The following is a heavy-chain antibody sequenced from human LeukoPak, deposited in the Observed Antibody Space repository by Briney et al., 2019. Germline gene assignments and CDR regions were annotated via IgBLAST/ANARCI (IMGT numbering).Heavy chain of an antibody. Sequence: PSGTLSLTYTVSGGSISSYYWSWIRQPPGKGLEWIGYIYYSGSTNYNPSLKSRVTISVDTSKNQFSLKLSSVTAADTAVYYCARTNYRAEYFQHWGQGTLVTVSS. J-gene: IGHJ1*01. V-gene: IGHV4-59*08. CDR1: GGSISSYY. CDR2: IYYSGST. D-gene: IGHD5-24*01. CDR3: ARTNYRAEYFQH.